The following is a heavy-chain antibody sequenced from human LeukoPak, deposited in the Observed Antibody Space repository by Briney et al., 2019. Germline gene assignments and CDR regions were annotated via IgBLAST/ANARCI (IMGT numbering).Heavy chain of an antibody. CDR1: GGSIGSSRYY. CDR2: IYYSGST. Sequence: SETRSLTWTVDGGSIGSSRYYWGWSLQTPGKGLEWIGSIYYSGSTYYNPSLKSRVTISVDTSKNQFSLKLSSVTAADTAVYYCARDSRLAAAGLDYWGQGTLVTVSS. J-gene: IGHJ4*02. D-gene: IGHD6-13*01. CDR3: ARDSRLAAAGLDY. V-gene: IGHV4-39*07.